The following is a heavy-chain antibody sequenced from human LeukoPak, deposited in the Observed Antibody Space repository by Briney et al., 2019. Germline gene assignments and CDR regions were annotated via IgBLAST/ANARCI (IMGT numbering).Heavy chain of an antibody. CDR3: ARVRVYATNLLYYYYYYMDV. V-gene: IGHV4-34*01. J-gene: IGHJ6*03. CDR1: GGSFSGYY. Sequence: PGGSLRLSCAVYGGSFSGYYWSWIRQPPGKGLEWIGEINHSGSTNYNPSLKSRVTISVDTSKNQFSLKLSSVTAADTAVYYCARVRVYATNLLYYYYYYMDVWGKGTTVTVSS. D-gene: IGHD2-8*01. CDR2: INHSGST.